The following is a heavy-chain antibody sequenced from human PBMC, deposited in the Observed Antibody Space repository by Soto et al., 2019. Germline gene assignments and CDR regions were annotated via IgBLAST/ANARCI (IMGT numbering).Heavy chain of an antibody. Sequence: SETLSLTCTVSGGSISSYYWSWIRQPPGKGLEWIGYIYYSGSTNYNPSLKSRVTISVDTSKNQFSLKLSSVTAADTAVYYCARTPYDYLLYGMDVWGQGTTVTVSS. D-gene: IGHD3-16*01. V-gene: IGHV4-59*01. CDR2: IYYSGST. J-gene: IGHJ6*02. CDR3: ARTPYDYLLYGMDV. CDR1: GGSISSYY.